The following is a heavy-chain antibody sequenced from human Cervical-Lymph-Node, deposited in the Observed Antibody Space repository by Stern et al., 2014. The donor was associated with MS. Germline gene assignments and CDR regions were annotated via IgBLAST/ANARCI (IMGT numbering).Heavy chain of an antibody. CDR3: ALEPQY. V-gene: IGHV2-5*01. CDR1: GFSFNTRGVG. Sequence: ESGPTLVKPTQTLTLTCTFSGFSFNTRGVGVGWSRQSPGKALEWLATIYFHNETRYSPSLRSRLTITRDTSKNQVVLTMANMDPVDTATYYCALEPQYWGQGARVTVSS. CDR2: IYFHNET. D-gene: IGHD4-11*01. J-gene: IGHJ4*02.